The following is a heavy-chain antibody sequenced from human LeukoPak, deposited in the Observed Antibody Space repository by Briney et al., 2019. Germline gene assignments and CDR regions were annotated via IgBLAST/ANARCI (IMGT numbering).Heavy chain of an antibody. D-gene: IGHD6-13*01. J-gene: IGHJ4*02. Sequence: GGSLRLSCAASGFTFSGSAMHWVRQASGKGLEWVGRIRSKVNSYATAYAASVKGRFTISRDDSKNTAYLQMNSLKTEDTAVYYCTNGRSSEPYSSSTSYWGQGTLVTVSS. CDR3: TNGRSSEPYSSSTSY. CDR2: IRSKVNSYAT. V-gene: IGHV3-73*01. CDR1: GFTFSGSA.